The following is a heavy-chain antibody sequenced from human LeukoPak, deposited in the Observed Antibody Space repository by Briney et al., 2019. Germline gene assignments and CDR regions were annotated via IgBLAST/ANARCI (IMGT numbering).Heavy chain of an antibody. CDR3: AKRAGTTGLDY. CDR2: ISGPGGAT. D-gene: IGHD1-7*01. CDR1: GFTFSTYG. V-gene: IGHV3-23*01. J-gene: IGHJ4*02. Sequence: PGGTLRLTCAASGFTFSTYGRSWVRQAPGKELEWVSIISGPGGATYYADSVKGRFTISRDNSKNMLYLQMNSLRAEDTALYYCAKRAGTTGLDYWGQGTLVTVSS.